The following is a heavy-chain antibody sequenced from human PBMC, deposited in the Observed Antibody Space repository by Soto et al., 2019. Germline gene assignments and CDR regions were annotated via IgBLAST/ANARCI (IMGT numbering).Heavy chain of an antibody. CDR3: ARDATVTTGEFDY. V-gene: IGHV4-31*03. J-gene: IGHJ4*02. CDR2: IYYSGST. CDR1: GGSISSGGYY. Sequence: ASETLSLTCTVSGGSISSGGYYLSWIRQHPGKGLEWIGYIYYSGSTYYNPSLKSRVTISVDTSKNQFSLKLSSVTAADTAVYYCARDATVTTGEFDYWGQGTLVTVSS. D-gene: IGHD4-4*01.